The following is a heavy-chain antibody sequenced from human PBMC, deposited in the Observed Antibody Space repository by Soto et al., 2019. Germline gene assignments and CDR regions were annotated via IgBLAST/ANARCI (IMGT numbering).Heavy chain of an antibody. J-gene: IGHJ4*02. D-gene: IGHD1-26*01. Sequence: SQTLSLTCAISGDSVSSNSAAWNWIRQSPSRGLEWLGRTYYRSRWFNDYAVSMKSRITINPDTSKNQFSLQLNSVTPDDTAAYYCVRLVGGAADYWGQGTLVTVSS. CDR1: GDSVSSNSAA. V-gene: IGHV6-1*01. CDR2: TYYRSRWFN. CDR3: VRLVGGAADY.